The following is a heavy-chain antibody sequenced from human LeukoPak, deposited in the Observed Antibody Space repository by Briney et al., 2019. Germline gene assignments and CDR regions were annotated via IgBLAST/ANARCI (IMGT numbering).Heavy chain of an antibody. CDR1: GYTFTCYY. V-gene: IGHV1-2*06. J-gene: IGHJ4*02. D-gene: IGHD1-20*01. Sequence: GASVKVSCKASGYTFTCYYMHWVRQAPGQGLEWMGRINPNSGGTNYAQKFQGRVTMTRDTSISTAYMELSRLRSDDTAVYYCARESITGTSFDYWGQGTLVTVSS. CDR3: ARESITGTSFDY. CDR2: INPNSGGT.